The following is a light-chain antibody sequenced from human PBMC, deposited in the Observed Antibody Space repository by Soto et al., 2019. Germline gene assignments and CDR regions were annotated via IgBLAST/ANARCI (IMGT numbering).Light chain of an antibody. V-gene: IGKV1-33*01. CDR2: DAS. CDR3: QSYDSLPSVP. CDR1: QDISNY. J-gene: IGKJ5*01. Sequence: TLSPSSLSASVGDRVTMTCQASQDISNYLNWYQQKPGKAPKLLIYDASSLESGVPSRFSGSGSGTHFTLTITSLQPEDFATYYCQSYDSLPSVPFGPGTRLEI.